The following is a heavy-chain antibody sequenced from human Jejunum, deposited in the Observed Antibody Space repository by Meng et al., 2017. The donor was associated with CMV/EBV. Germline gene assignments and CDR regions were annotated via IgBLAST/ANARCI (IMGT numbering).Heavy chain of an antibody. CDR3: AKGACSSSTCPPYTLFDY. Sequence: FTFSSYAMSWVRQAPRKELEWVSVITGNGDTTDYADSVRGRFSISRDSSKSTLSLQMNNLRGEDTAVYYCAKGACSSSTCPPYTLFDYWGQGALVTVSS. D-gene: IGHD2-2*01. CDR2: ITGNGDTT. V-gene: IGHV3-23*01. CDR1: FTFSSYA. J-gene: IGHJ4*02.